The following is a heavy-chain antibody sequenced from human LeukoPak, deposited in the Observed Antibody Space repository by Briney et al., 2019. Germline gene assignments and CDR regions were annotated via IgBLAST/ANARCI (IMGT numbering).Heavy chain of an antibody. J-gene: IGHJ4*02. D-gene: IGHD4-17*01. CDR2: IKQDGSEK. Sequence: GGSLRLSCAAPGFTFSSYWMSWVRQAPGKGLEWVANIKQDGSEKYYVDSVKGRFTISRDNAKNSLYLQMNSLRAEDTAVYYCARVWREWGYGDKIDYWGQGTLVTVSS. V-gene: IGHV3-7*01. CDR1: GFTFSSYW. CDR3: ARVWREWGYGDKIDY.